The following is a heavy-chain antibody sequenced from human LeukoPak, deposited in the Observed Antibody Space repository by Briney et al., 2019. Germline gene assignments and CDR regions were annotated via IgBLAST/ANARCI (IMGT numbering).Heavy chain of an antibody. CDR1: GFTFSSYW. J-gene: IGHJ3*02. Sequence: RGSLRLSCAASGFTFSSYWMSWVRQAPGKGLEWVANIKQDGSEKYYVDSVKGRFTISRDNAKNSLYLQMNSLRAEDTAVYYCARDGGHIVVVPAASYAFDIWGQGTMVTVSS. D-gene: IGHD2-2*01. CDR3: ARDGGHIVVVPAASYAFDI. CDR2: IKQDGSEK. V-gene: IGHV3-7*01.